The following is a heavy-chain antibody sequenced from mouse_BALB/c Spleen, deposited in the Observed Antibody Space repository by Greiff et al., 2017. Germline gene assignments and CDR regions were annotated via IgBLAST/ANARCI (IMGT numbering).Heavy chain of an antibody. Sequence: VQLHQSGAELAKPGASVKMSCKASGYTFTSYWMHWVKQRPGQGLEWIGYINPSTGYTEYNQKFKDKATLTADKSSSTAYMQLSSLTSEDSAVYYCARSKVGSWFAYWGQGTLVTVSA. CDR2: INPSTGYT. CDR3: ARSKVGSWFAY. V-gene: IGHV1-7*01. CDR1: GYTFTSYW. J-gene: IGHJ3*01.